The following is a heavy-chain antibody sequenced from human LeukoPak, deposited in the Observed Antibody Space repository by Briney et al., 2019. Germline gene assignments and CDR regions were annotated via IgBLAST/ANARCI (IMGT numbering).Heavy chain of an antibody. D-gene: IGHD3-16*01. Sequence: PSETLSLTCTVSGGSISSGGYYWIWIRQHPGRGLEWIEYNYYSGSTYYNSSLKSRVTISVNTSKNQLSLNLSSVTAADTAVYYGARDLSDDGSPYTHYGMAVWGQGTTVTVSS. CDR1: GGSISSGGYY. CDR3: ARDLSDDGSPYTHYGMAV. CDR2: NYYSGST. V-gene: IGHV4-31*03. J-gene: IGHJ6*01.